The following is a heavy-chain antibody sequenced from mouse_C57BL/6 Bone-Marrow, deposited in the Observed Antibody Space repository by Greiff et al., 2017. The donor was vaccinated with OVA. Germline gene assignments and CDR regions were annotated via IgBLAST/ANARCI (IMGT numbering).Heavy chain of an antibody. V-gene: IGHV1-15*01. CDR3: TRGYSNYYAMDY. CDR2: IDPETGGT. D-gene: IGHD2-5*01. Sequence: QVQLQQSGAELVRPGASVTLSCKASGYTFTDYEMHWVKQTPVHGVEWIGAIDPETGGTAYNQKFKGKAILTADKSSSTAYMELRSLTSEDSAVYYCTRGYSNYYAMDYWGQGTSVTVSS. CDR1: GYTFTDYE. J-gene: IGHJ4*01.